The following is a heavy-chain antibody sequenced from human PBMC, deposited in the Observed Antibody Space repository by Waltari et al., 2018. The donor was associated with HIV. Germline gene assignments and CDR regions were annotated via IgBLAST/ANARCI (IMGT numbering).Heavy chain of an antibody. CDR3: ANRDGYSIDAFDI. D-gene: IGHD4-4*01. V-gene: IGHV4-39*01. Sequence: QLQLQESGPGLVKPSETLSLTCTVSGGSISSSSYYWGWIRQPPGKGLGWIGSIYYSGSTYYNPSLKSRVTISVDTSKNQFSLKLSSVTAADTAVYYCANRDGYSIDAFDIWGQGTMVTVSS. CDR1: GGSISSSSYY. J-gene: IGHJ3*02. CDR2: IYYSGST.